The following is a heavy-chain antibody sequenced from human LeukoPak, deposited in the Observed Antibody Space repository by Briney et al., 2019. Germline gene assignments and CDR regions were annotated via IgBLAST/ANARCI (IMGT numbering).Heavy chain of an antibody. D-gene: IGHD6-19*01. CDR2: ISGSGGST. Sequence: PGGSLRRSCAASGFTFSSYAMSWVRQAPGKGLEWVSAISGSGGSTFYADSAKGRFTISRDNSKNTLYLQMNSMRAEDTALHYCAKTYSSGGEFDYRGQGTLVTVSS. J-gene: IGHJ4*02. CDR1: GFTFSSYA. V-gene: IGHV3-23*01. CDR3: AKTYSSGGEFDY.